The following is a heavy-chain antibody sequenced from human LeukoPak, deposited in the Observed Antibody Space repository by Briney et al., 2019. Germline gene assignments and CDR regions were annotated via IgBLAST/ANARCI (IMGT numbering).Heavy chain of an antibody. Sequence: SETLSLTCTVSGGSIISHYWSWIRQPPGKGLEWIGYIYYSGSTNYNPSLKSRVTISVDTSKNQFSLKLSSVTAADTAVYYRARVDDYSNYEEYYMDVWGKGTTVTVSS. V-gene: IGHV4-59*11. CDR1: GGSIISHY. CDR2: IYYSGST. J-gene: IGHJ6*03. D-gene: IGHD4-11*01. CDR3: ARVDDYSNYEEYYMDV.